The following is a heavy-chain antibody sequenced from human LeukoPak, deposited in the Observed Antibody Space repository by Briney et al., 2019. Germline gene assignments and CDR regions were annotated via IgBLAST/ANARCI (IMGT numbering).Heavy chain of an antibody. J-gene: IGHJ4*02. CDR1: GFTFSTYA. Sequence: GGSLRLSCTASGFTFSTYAMSWVRQAPGKGPEWVSDISGSESGTYYADSVKGRFTISRDNSKDTLYLQMNSLRAEDTAVYYCAAEGGAGSGSYWWVYWGQGTLVTVSS. CDR2: ISGSESGT. D-gene: IGHD3-10*01. V-gene: IGHV3-23*01. CDR3: AAEGGAGSGSYWWVY.